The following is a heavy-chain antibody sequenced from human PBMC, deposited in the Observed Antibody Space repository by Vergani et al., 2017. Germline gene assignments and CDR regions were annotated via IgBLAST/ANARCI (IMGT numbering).Heavy chain of an antibody. J-gene: IGHJ5*02. CDR3: ARWGYCSSTSCYRGDLSFDP. D-gene: IGHD2-2*01. V-gene: IGHV1-69*12. CDR1: GGTFSSYA. Sequence: QVQLVQSGAEVKKPGSSVKVSCKASGGTFSSYAISWVRQAPGQGLEWMGGIIPIFGTANYAQKFQGRVTITADESKSTAYMELSNLRSEDTAVYYCARWGYCSSTSCYRGDLSFDPWGQGTLVTVSS. CDR2: IIPIFGTA.